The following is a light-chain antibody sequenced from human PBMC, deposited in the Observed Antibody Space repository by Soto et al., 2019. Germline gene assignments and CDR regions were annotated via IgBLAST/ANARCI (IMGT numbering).Light chain of an antibody. Sequence: QSLLTQPTSASGCPGQSVTISCTGTGSDVGRYNYVSWYQHHPGKAPKLIIYEVNKRPSEVPDRFSGSKSANTASLTVSGLQAEDEADYYCSSFAGSNTFVFGTGTKVTVL. J-gene: IGLJ1*01. CDR3: SSFAGSNTFV. CDR1: GSDVGRYNY. V-gene: IGLV2-8*01. CDR2: EVN.